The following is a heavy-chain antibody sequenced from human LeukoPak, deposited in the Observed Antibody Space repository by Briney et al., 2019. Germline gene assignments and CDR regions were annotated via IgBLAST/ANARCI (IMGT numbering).Heavy chain of an antibody. D-gene: IGHD1-26*01. CDR1: GGTFSSYA. CDR2: IIPIFGTA. Sequence: SVKVSCKASGGTFSSYAISWVRQAPGQGLEWMGRIIPIFGTANYAQKFQGRVTITTDESTSTAYMELSSLRSEDTAVYYCTRDQLGAMSTHIDYWGQGTLVTVSS. V-gene: IGHV1-69*05. J-gene: IGHJ4*02. CDR3: TRDQLGAMSTHIDY.